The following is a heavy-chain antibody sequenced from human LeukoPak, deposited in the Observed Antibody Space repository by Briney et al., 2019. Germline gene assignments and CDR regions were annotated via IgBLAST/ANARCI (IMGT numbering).Heavy chain of an antibody. CDR2: IKQDGSEK. CDR3: ARVEDSGYDFFDY. D-gene: IGHD5-12*01. CDR1: GFTFSSYW. V-gene: IGHV3-7*03. Sequence: GGSLRLSCAASGFTFSSYWMSWVRQAPGKGLEWVANIKQDGSEKYYVDSVKGQFTISRDNAKNSLYLQMNSLRAEDTAVYYCARVEDSGYDFFDYWGQGTLVTVSS. J-gene: IGHJ4*02.